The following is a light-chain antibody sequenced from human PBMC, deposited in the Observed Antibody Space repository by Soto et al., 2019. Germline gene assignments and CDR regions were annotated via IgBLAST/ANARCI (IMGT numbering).Light chain of an antibody. Sequence: QSVLTQPASVSGSLGQSITISCTGTTRDIAGYNYISWYQQHPGKAPKLMIYQVTIRPSGISNRFSGSKSGNTASLTISGLQAEDEADYYCTSFSSSTSLYVFGTGTKATVL. CDR2: QVT. J-gene: IGLJ1*01. CDR1: TRDIAGYNY. V-gene: IGLV2-14*01. CDR3: TSFSSSTSLYV.